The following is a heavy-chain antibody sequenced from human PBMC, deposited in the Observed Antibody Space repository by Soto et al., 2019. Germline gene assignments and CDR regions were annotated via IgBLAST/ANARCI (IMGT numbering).Heavy chain of an antibody. CDR1: GFTFSSYS. D-gene: IGHD1-26*01. J-gene: IGHJ6*02. CDR3: ARVGVGAIYGTVV. CDR2: INTINSYI. V-gene: IGHV3-21*01. Sequence: GGYLRLSCAVSGFTFSSYSMNWVRQAPGKGLEWVSFINTINSYIYYADSVKGRFTISRDNAKNSLYLQMNSLRAEDTAVYYCARVGVGAIYGTVVWCPATTVSVFS.